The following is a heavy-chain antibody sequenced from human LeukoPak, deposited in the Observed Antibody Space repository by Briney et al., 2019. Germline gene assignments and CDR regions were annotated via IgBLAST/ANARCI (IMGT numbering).Heavy chain of an antibody. Sequence: GGSLRLSCAASGFTYSNYAMSWVRQAPGKGLEWVSSISASGITTYYADSVRGRFTIFRDNSENTLFLQMDSLRSEDTAVYYCVKERGVGATADSLATFDNWGQGTLVTVSS. CDR1: GFTYSNYA. V-gene: IGHV3-23*01. D-gene: IGHD1-26*01. CDR2: ISASGITT. J-gene: IGHJ4*02. CDR3: VKERGVGATADSLATFDN.